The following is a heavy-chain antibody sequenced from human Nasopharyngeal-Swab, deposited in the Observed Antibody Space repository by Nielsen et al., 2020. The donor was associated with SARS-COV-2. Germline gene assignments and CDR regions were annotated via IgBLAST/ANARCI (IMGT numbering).Heavy chain of an antibody. J-gene: IGHJ4*02. CDR3: ARDWELLGFDY. Sequence: SEPLSPTFPLPGGSISSGDYYWSSIRQPPGKGLEWIGYIYYSGSTYYNPSLKSRVTISVDTSKNQFSLKLSSVTAADTAVYYCARDWELLGFDYWGQGTLVTVSS. V-gene: IGHV4-30-4*01. D-gene: IGHD1-26*01. CDR2: IYYSGST. CDR1: GGSISSGDYY.